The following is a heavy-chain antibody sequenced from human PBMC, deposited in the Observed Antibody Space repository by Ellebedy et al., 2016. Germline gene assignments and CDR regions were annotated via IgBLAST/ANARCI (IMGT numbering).Heavy chain of an antibody. J-gene: IGHJ6*03. CDR3: AREIGERWGQQLVHTNYYYYMDV. D-gene: IGHD6-13*01. Sequence: GGSLRLSCAASGFTFSSYGMNWVRQAPGKGLEWVSAISGSGGSTYYADSVKGRFTISRDNSKNTLYLQMNSLRAEDTAVYYCAREIGERWGQQLVHTNYYYYMDVWGKGTTVTVSS. CDR2: ISGSGGST. V-gene: IGHV3-23*01. CDR1: GFTFSSYG.